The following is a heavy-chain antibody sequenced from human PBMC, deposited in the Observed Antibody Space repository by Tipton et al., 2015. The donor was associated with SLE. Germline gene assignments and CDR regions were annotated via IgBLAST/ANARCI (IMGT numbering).Heavy chain of an antibody. V-gene: IGHV4-34*01. CDR1: NGSINLYY. Sequence: LRLSCTVSNGSINLYYWSWIRQPPGKGLEWIGEINHSGSTTYNPSLKSRVTISIDTSKNQFSLKLSSVTAADTAVYYCARGLSSLVGFYYYYYMDVWGKGTTVTVSS. D-gene: IGHD2-8*02. CDR2: INHSGST. J-gene: IGHJ6*03. CDR3: ARGLSSLVGFYYYYYMDV.